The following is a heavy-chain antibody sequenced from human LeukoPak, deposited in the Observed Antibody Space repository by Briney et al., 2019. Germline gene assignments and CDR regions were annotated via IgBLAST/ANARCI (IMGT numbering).Heavy chain of an antibody. V-gene: IGHV3-21*01. CDR3: ARGVVLTGYYKDYYYYGMDV. D-gene: IGHD3-9*01. Sequence: GGSLRLSCAASGFTFSSYAMSWVRQAPGKGLEWVSSISSSSSYIYYADSVKGRFTISRDNAKNSLHLQMNSLRAEDTAVYYCARGVVLTGYYKDYYYYGMDVWGQGTTVTVSS. CDR1: GFTFSSYA. CDR2: ISSSSSYI. J-gene: IGHJ6*02.